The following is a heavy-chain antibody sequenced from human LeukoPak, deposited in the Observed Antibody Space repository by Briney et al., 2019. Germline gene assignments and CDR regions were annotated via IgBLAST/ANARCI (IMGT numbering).Heavy chain of an antibody. D-gene: IGHD2-2*01. J-gene: IGHJ4*02. CDR2: ISGYNGNT. Sequence: ASVKVSCKASGYTFTSYGISWVRQAPGQGLEWMGWISGYNGNTNYGQKFQGRVTITTDTSTSTAYMELRRLRSDDTAVYYCARDTNYFTSSFDYWGQGTLVTVSS. CDR1: GYTFTSYG. V-gene: IGHV1-18*01. CDR3: ARDTNYFTSSFDY.